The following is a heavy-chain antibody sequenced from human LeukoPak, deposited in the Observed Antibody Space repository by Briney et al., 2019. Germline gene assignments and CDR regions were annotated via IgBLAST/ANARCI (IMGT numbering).Heavy chain of an antibody. CDR1: GSSMNLYS. V-gene: IGHV4-59*12. Sequence: PSETLSLTCSVSGSSMNLYSWNWIRQSPGKGLEWIAYMYYSGTTNYNPSLENRAAISLDLSRHQFSLRLNSVTAADTAVYFCATTEKNRYYISLWGPGTTVIVSS. CDR3: ATTEKNRYYISL. J-gene: IGHJ6*01. CDR2: MYYSGTT. D-gene: IGHD2-21*01.